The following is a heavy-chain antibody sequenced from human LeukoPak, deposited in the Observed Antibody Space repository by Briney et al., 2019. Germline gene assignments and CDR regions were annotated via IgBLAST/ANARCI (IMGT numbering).Heavy chain of an antibody. CDR3: ARDLGSSGYYYHPGYFQH. V-gene: IGHV3-21*01. Sequence: GGSLRLSCAASGFTFSSYSMNWVRQAPGKGLEWVSSISSSSSYIYYADSVKGRFTISRDNAKNSLYLQMNSLRAEDTAVYYCARDLGSSGYYYHPGYFQHWGQGTLVTVSS. D-gene: IGHD3-22*01. CDR1: GFTFSSYS. CDR2: ISSSSSYI. J-gene: IGHJ1*01.